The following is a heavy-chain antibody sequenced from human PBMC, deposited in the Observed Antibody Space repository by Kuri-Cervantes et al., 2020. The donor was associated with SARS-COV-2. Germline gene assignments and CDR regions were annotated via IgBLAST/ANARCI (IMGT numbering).Heavy chain of an antibody. Sequence: GGSLRLSCAASGFTVSSNYMSWVRQAPGKGLERFSVIYSGGSTYYADSVKGRFTISRDNSKNTLYLQMNSLRAENTAVYYCARDRSNYKGNNWFDPWGQGTLVTVSS. D-gene: IGHD4-11*01. V-gene: IGHV3-53*01. CDR2: IYSGGST. J-gene: IGHJ5*02. CDR3: ARDRSNYKGNNWFDP. CDR1: GFTVSSNY.